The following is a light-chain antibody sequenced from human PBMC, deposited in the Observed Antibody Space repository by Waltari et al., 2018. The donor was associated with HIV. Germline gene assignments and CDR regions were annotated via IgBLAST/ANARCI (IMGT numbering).Light chain of an antibody. J-gene: IGKJ1*01. CDR1: QSIRGY. V-gene: IGKV1-39*01. CDR3: QQSYSTPRT. CDR2: AAS. Sequence: DIQMTQSPSSLSASVGDRVTIPCRASQSIRGYLNWSQQKPGKAPKPLIYAASSLQSGVPSRLSCSGSGTDFTLTISSRQPEEFATYYFQQSYSTPRTFGQGTKVEIK.